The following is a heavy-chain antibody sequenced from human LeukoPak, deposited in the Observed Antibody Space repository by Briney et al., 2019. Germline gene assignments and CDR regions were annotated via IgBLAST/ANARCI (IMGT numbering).Heavy chain of an antibody. Sequence: GGSLRLSCAASGFTFDDYAMNWVRQAPGKGLVWVSRINTDGSSTSYADSVKGRFTISRDNAKNTLYLQMNSLRAEDTAVYYCAREIKPAAIWGQGTLVTVSS. V-gene: IGHV3-74*01. CDR1: GFTFDDYA. CDR2: INTDGSST. J-gene: IGHJ4*02. D-gene: IGHD2-2*01. CDR3: AREIKPAAI.